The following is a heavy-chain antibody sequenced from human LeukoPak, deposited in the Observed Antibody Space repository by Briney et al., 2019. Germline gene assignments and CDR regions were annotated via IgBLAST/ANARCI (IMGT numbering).Heavy chain of an antibody. J-gene: IGHJ4*02. CDR1: GYTFTGYY. CDR2: INPNSGDT. V-gene: IGHV1-2*02. D-gene: IGHD3-3*01. Sequence: RASVKVSCKASGYTFTGYYMHWVRQAPGQGLEWMGWINPNSGDTNYAQKFQGRVTMTRDTSISTAYMELRSLRSDDTAVYYCARDSGHYDFWSGYYSWLPIDYLDYWGQGTLVTVSS. CDR3: ARDSGHYDFWSGYYSWLPIDYLDY.